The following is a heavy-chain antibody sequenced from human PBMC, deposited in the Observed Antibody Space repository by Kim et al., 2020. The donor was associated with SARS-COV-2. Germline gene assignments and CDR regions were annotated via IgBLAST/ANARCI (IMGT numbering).Heavy chain of an antibody. CDR1: GYSFTSYW. CDR2: IYPGDSDT. CDR3: ARAPTASIAALGWFDP. D-gene: IGHD6-6*01. Sequence: GESLKISCKGSGYSFTSYWIGWVRQMPGKGLEWMGIIYPGDSDTRYSPSFQGQVTISADKSISTAYLQWSSLKASDTAMYYCARAPTASIAALGWFDPWGQGTLVTVSS. J-gene: IGHJ5*02. V-gene: IGHV5-51*01.